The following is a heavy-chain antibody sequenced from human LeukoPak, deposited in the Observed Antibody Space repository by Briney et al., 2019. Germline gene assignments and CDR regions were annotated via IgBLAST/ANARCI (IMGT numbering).Heavy chain of an antibody. D-gene: IGHD1-26*01. CDR3: ARDTVGATDY. J-gene: IGHJ4*02. V-gene: IGHV3-53*01. CDR1: GLTVSSNY. Sequence: GGSLRLSCAASGLTVSSNYMSWVRQAPGKGLEWVSVIYSGGSTYYADSVKGRFTISRDNSKNTLYLQMNSLRAEDTALYYCARDTVGATDYWGQGTLVTVSS. CDR2: IYSGGST.